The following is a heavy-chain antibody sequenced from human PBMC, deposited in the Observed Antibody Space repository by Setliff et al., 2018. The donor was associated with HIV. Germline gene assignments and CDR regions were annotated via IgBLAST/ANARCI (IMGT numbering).Heavy chain of an antibody. CDR1: GGSIKPYS. CDR3: ARERVVRGVVDPGTSQIFDN. Sequence: SETLSLTCTVSGGSIKPYSWSWIRQPAGKGLEWIGRVCTSGDTNYNPSLQSRVAMSVDTSKNQFSLNLNSVTAADTALYYCARERVVRGVVDPGTSQIFDNWGQGILVTVSS. CDR2: VCTSGDT. D-gene: IGHD3-10*01. J-gene: IGHJ4*02. V-gene: IGHV4-4*07.